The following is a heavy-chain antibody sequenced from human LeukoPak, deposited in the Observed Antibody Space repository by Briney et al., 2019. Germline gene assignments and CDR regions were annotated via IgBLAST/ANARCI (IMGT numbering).Heavy chain of an antibody. V-gene: IGHV3-33*01. Sequence: PGRSLRLSCAASGFTFSSYGMHWVRQAPGKGLEWVAVIWYDGSNIYYADSVKGRFTISRDNSKNTLYLQMNSLRAEDTAVYYCAGLSSSWYGYWGQGTLVTVSS. J-gene: IGHJ4*02. D-gene: IGHD6-13*01. CDR2: IWYDGSNI. CDR3: AGLSSSWYGY. CDR1: GFTFSSYG.